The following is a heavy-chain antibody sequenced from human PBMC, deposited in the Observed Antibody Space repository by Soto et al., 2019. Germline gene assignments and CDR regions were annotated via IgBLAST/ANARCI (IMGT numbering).Heavy chain of an antibody. CDR2: INPDSGAT. V-gene: IGHV1-2*02. CDR3: ARGDYGTGGYPFPYFDY. Sequence: HEHLVQSGAEVKRPGASLKVSCKASGYSFTGYYIDWVRQAPGQGLERMGWINPDSGATNYAQNFQGRVTLPSDTSISTASMDLTSLTSDDTAVYYCARGDYGTGGYPFPYFDYWGQGTLVIVSS. CDR1: GYSFTGYY. J-gene: IGHJ4*02. D-gene: IGHD2-8*02.